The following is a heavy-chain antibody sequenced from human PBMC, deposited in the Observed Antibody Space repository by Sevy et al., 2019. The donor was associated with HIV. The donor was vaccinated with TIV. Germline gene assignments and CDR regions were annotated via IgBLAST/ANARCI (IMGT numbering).Heavy chain of an antibody. CDR3: VRAIAADGSF. CDR1: GFTLSSYW. Sequence: GGSLRLSCVASGFTLSSYWMSWVRQAPGKGLEWVANIKQDGSVKYYVDSVKGRFTISRDNARNLVYLQMNSLRVEDTALYYCVRAIAADGSFWGQGTLVTVSS. CDR2: IKQDGSVK. D-gene: IGHD6-13*01. V-gene: IGHV3-7*01. J-gene: IGHJ4*02.